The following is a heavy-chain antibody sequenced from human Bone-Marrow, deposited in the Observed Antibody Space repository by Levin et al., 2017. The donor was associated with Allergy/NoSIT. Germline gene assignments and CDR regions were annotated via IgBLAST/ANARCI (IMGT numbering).Heavy chain of an antibody. CDR1: GFTFSSYT. D-gene: IGHD3-10*01. CDR3: ARDRGVQQWEYYFDF. J-gene: IGHJ4*02. CDR2: ISHDGSSK. V-gene: IGHV3-30-3*01. Sequence: PGGSLRLSCAASGFTFSSYTMHWVRKAPGKGLEWMAVISHDGSSKYYADSLKGRFTISRDNSKNTLHLQMNSLSSEDTAVYYCARDRGVQQWEYYFDFWGQGTLVTVSS.